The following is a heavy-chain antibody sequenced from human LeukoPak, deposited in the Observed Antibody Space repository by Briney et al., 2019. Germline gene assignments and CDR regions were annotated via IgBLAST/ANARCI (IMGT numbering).Heavy chain of an antibody. J-gene: IGHJ5*02. D-gene: IGHD6-19*01. V-gene: IGHV3-23*01. Sequence: PGGSLRLSCAVSGFTFSSYAMSWVRQAPGKGLEWVSSISGSGVSTDYADSVKGRFTVSRDNSKNTLYLQMNSLRAEDTAVYYCAKGEYSSGWRSWFDPWGQGTLVTVSS. CDR3: AKGEYSSGWRSWFDP. CDR2: ISGSGVST. CDR1: GFTFSSYA.